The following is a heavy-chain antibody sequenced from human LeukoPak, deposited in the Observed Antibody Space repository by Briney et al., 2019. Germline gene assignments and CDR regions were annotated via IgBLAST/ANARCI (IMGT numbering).Heavy chain of an antibody. CDR3: ARDGAGWQQLVEV. D-gene: IGHD6-13*01. CDR1: GFTFSSYA. J-gene: IGHJ4*02. CDR2: ISYDGSNK. V-gene: IGHV3-30*04. Sequence: GGSLRLSCAASGFTFSSYAMHWVRQAPGKGLEWVAVISYDGSNKYYADSVKGRFTISRDNSKNTLYLQMNSLRAEDTAVYYCARDGAGWQQLVEVWGQGTLVTVSS.